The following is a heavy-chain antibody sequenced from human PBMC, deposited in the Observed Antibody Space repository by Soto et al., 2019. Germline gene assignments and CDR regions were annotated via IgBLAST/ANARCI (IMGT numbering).Heavy chain of an antibody. J-gene: IGHJ4*02. CDR2: ISSNGGIT. V-gene: IGHV3-64*01. CDR1: GFTFRSYA. Sequence: EVPMVESGGGLVQPGGPLSLSCAASGFTFRSYAMHWFRQAPGQGLEYVSAISSNGGITYYANSVKGRFTISRDNSKNTLYLQMGSLRAEDMAVYYCARDRARSSWYIDYWGQGTLVTVSS. D-gene: IGHD6-13*01. CDR3: ARDRARSSWYIDY.